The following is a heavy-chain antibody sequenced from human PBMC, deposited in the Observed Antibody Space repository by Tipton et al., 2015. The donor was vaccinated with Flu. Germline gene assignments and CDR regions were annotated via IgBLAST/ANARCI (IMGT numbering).Heavy chain of an antibody. CDR2: INHSGST. V-gene: IGHV4-34*01. CDR3: ANSNYSSLDY. Sequence: TLSLTCAVYGGSFSGYYWSWIRQPPGKELEWIGEINHSGSTNYNPSLKSRVTISVDTSKNQFSLKLSSVTAADTAVYYCANSNYSSLDYWGQGTLVTVSS. CDR1: GGSFSGYY. D-gene: IGHD4-11*01. J-gene: IGHJ4*02.